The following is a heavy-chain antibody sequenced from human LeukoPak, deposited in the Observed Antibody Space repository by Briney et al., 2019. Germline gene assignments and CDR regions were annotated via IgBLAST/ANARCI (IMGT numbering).Heavy chain of an antibody. J-gene: IGHJ4*02. Sequence: ASVKVSCKASGGTFSSYAISWVRQAPGQGLEWMGGIIPIFGTANYAQKFQGRVTMTADESTSTAYMELSSLRSEDTAVYYCNLRYFDWSIDYWGQGTLVTVSS. CDR1: GGTFSSYA. V-gene: IGHV1-69*01. CDR3: NLRYFDWSIDY. CDR2: IIPIFGTA. D-gene: IGHD3-9*01.